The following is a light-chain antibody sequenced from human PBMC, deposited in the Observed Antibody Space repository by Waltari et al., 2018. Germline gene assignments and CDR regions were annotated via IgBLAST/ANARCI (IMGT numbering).Light chain of an antibody. CDR1: SLNTSY. Sequence: SSELTQDPAVSVALGQTVRITCQGDSLNTSYANWYQLKPGQAPVLVIYGKDKRPSGIPDRISGYSSGATSSLTITGAQAEDEADYYCNSRDSNGNPFVFGPATKVTVL. J-gene: IGLJ1*01. V-gene: IGLV3-19*01. CDR3: NSRDSNGNPFV. CDR2: GKD.